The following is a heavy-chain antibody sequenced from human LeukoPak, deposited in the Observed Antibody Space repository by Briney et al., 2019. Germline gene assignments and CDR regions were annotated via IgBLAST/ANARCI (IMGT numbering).Heavy chain of an antibody. CDR1: GYTFSHYY. Sequence: ASVKVSCKASGYTFSHYYMDWVRQAPGQGLEWMGTSNPSGGSTSYAQKFQGRVTMTTDTSTSTVYMELSSLRSEDTAVYYCARRECSGGSCYSGIWVQGTLVTVSS. J-gene: IGHJ4*02. D-gene: IGHD2-15*01. CDR3: ARRECSGGSCYSGI. CDR2: SNPSGGST. V-gene: IGHV1-46*01.